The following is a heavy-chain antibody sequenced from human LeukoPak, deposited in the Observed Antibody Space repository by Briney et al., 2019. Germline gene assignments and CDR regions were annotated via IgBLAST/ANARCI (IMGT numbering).Heavy chain of an antibody. V-gene: IGHV1-8*01. CDR1: GYTFTSYD. CDR3: ARPRSAYYDSSGFYI. J-gene: IGHJ4*02. CDR2: MSTNNDIT. D-gene: IGHD3-22*01. Sequence: ASVKVSCKASGYTFTSYDIHWVRQAPGQGLEWMGWMSTNNDITGYAQKFQGRVTMTRSTSMSTAYMELSSLRSEDTAVYYCARPRSAYYDSSGFYIGGQGSLVTVSA.